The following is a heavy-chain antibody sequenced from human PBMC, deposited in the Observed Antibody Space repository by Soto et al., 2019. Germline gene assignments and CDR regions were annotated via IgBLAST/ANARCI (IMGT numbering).Heavy chain of an antibody. CDR2: INVYNGDR. CDR3: ARLQLGGDRMLNWFDP. D-gene: IGHD2-21*02. J-gene: IGHJ5*02. V-gene: IGHV1-18*01. CDR1: GYIFTKYG. Sequence: QVQVVQSGPELKKPGPSVKVSCKAQGYIFTKYGIGWGRQAPGHGLGWMGLINVYNGDRKVAQKFQDRVSMTTDTATDTAYMELKSLRSGDTAVYYCARLQLGGDRMLNWFDPWGQGTLVTVSS.